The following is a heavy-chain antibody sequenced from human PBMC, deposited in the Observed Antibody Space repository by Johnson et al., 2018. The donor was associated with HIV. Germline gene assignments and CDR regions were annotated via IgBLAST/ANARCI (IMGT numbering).Heavy chain of an antibody. CDR2: ISYDGSNK. CDR1: GFTFSSYA. V-gene: IGHV3-30-3*02. CDR3: AKFRQTMIVTWGGAFDI. D-gene: IGHD3-22*01. J-gene: IGHJ3*02. Sequence: VQLVESGGGVVQPGRSLRLSCAASGFTFSSYAMHWVRQAPGKGLEWVAVISYDGSNKYYADSVKGRFTISRDNSKNTLYLQMNSLRAEDTAVYYCAKFRQTMIVTWGGAFDIWGQGTMVTVSS.